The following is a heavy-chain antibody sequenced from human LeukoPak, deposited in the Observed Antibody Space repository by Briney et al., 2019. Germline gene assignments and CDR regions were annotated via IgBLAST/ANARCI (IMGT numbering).Heavy chain of an antibody. D-gene: IGHD3-22*01. CDR3: ARVGYYDSSPGAFHM. J-gene: IGHJ3*02. CDR1: GASISSVSYY. Sequence: PSETLSLTCTVSGASISSVSYYWSWIRQPAGKGLEWLGRIYTSGSTNYNPALKSRVTISVDTSKNQFSLKLSSVTAADTAVYYCARVGYYDSSPGAFHMWGQGTMITVSS. V-gene: IGHV4-61*02. CDR2: IYTSGST.